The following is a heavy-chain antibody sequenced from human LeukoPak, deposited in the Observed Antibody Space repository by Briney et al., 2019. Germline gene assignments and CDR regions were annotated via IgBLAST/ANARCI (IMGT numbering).Heavy chain of an antibody. D-gene: IGHD2-2*01. J-gene: IGHJ4*02. CDR1: GFTFSSYA. CDR3: AKAPRKGIVVEPAVMIDY. CDR2: ISGSGGHT. V-gene: IGHV3-23*01. Sequence: GGSLRLSCTASGFTFSSYAMSWVRQGPGKGLEWVSAISGSGGHTYYADSVKGRFTISRDNSRSTLYLQMNSLRAEDTAVYYCAKAPRKGIVVEPAVMIDYWGQGTLVTVSS.